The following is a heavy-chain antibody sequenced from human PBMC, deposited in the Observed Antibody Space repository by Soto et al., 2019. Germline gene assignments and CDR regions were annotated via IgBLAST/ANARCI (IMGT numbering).Heavy chain of an antibody. CDR2: IYWNDDK. J-gene: IGHJ5*02. D-gene: IGHD1-7*01. V-gene: IGHV2-5*01. CDR1: GFSLSTTGLG. CDR3: ANRPGTGTTRNWFDP. Sequence: SGPTLVNPTQTLTLTCSFSGFSLSTTGLGVGWIRQPPGKALEWLALIYWNDDKRYSPSLKSRLTITKDTSKNQVVLTMTNMDPVDTATYYCANRPGTGTTRNWFDPWGQGTLVTVSS.